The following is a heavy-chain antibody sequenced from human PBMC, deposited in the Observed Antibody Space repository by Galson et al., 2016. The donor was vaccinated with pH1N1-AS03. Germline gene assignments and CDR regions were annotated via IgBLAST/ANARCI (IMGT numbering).Heavy chain of an antibody. D-gene: IGHD6-25*01. CDR3: ARTLAASGYYFDS. CDR1: GFTFSDYY. J-gene: IGHJ4*02. CDR2: ISSSSSYT. V-gene: IGHV3-11*06. Sequence: CAASGFTFSDYYMSWIRQAPGKGLEWISYISSSSSYTNYADSVKGRFTISRDNAKNSLYLQMNSLRAEDTAVYYCARTLAASGYYFDSWGQGTLVTVSS.